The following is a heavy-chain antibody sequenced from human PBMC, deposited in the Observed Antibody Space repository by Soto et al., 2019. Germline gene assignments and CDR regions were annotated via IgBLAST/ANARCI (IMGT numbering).Heavy chain of an antibody. D-gene: IGHD2-8*02. V-gene: IGHV3-53*01. J-gene: IGHJ4*02. CDR2: IFSGDNT. Sequence: EVQLVESGGGLIQPGGPLRLSCAASGFTVSGYYITWVRQAPGKGLEWVSVIFSGDNTYSSDSVKGLFTISRNNANNTGYLEMNILSGDSTAVYFCATGQTLRVRPSFDSWGQGTMLTVSS. CDR1: GFTVSGYY. CDR3: ATGQTLRVRPSFDS.